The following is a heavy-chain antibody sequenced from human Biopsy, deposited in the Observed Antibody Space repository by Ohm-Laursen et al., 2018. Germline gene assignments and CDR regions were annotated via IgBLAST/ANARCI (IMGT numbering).Heavy chain of an antibody. D-gene: IGHD1-7*01. CDR3: GRAVRNQLLTDP. CDR2: LNPVSGNS. J-gene: IGHJ5*02. Sequence: GASVKASYNASGYTFTSYDITWVRQASGEGPEWIGWLNPVSGNSNFGQKFRGRVTVTSDTSISTAYMELSGLTSDDTATYYCGRAVRNQLLTDPWGQGTLVTVTS. V-gene: IGHV1-8*01. CDR1: GYTFTSYD.